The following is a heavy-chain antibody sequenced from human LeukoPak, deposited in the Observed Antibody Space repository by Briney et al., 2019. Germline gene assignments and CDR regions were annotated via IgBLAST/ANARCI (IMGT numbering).Heavy chain of an antibody. V-gene: IGHV3-30*18. CDR2: ISYDGSNK. J-gene: IGHJ4*02. Sequence: PGGSLRLSCAASGFTFSSYSMHWVRQAPGKGLEWVAAISYDGSNKYYADSVKGRFTISRDNSKNTLYLQMNSLRAEDTAVYYCAKDLSYSSGWYFDYWGQGTLVTVSS. CDR3: AKDLSYSSGWYFDY. D-gene: IGHD6-19*01. CDR1: GFTFSSYS.